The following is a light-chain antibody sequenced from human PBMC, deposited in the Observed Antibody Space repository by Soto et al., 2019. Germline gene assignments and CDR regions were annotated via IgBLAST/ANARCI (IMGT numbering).Light chain of an antibody. CDR3: QKYYSPSIP. CDR1: QSVLHSPSNKNY. CDR2: WAS. J-gene: IGKJ5*01. V-gene: IGKV4-1*01. Sequence: DIVMTQSPDSLAVSLGEKATISCKSSQSVLHSPSNKNYLTWYQQKPGQPPRLLIYWASTRESGGRDRYSGSGSGTDFSHTIARLQAEVGAVYYGQKYYSPSIPVGQGTRLEIK.